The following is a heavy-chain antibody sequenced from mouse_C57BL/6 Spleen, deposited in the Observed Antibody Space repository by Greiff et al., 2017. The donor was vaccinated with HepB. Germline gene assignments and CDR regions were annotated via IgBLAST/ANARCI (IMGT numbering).Heavy chain of an antibody. CDR2: IDPENGDT. J-gene: IGHJ3*01. CDR1: GFNIKDDY. Sequence: VQLKESGAELVRPGASVKLSCTASGFNIKDDYMHWVKQRPEQGLEWIGWIDPENGDTEYASKFQGKATITADTSSNTTYLQLSSLTSEDTAVYYCTTTFYDYLFAYWGQGTLVTVSA. D-gene: IGHD2-4*01. V-gene: IGHV14-4*01. CDR3: TTTFYDYLFAY.